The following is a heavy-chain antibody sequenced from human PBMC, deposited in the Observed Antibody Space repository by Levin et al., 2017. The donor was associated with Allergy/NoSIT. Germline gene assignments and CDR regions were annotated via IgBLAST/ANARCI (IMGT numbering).Heavy chain of an antibody. Sequence: ESLKISCTVSGGSISSYYWSWIRQPPGKGLEWIGYIYYSGSTNYNPSLKSRVTISVDTSKNQFSLKLSSVTAADTAVYYCARVRHYYDSSGYYYFDLWGRGTLVTVSS. J-gene: IGHJ2*01. CDR2: IYYSGST. D-gene: IGHD3-22*01. V-gene: IGHV4-59*01. CDR3: ARVRHYYDSSGYYYFDL. CDR1: GGSISSYY.